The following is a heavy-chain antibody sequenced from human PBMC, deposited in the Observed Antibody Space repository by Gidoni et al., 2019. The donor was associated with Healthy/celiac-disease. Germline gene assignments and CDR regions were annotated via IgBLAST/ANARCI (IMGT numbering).Heavy chain of an antibody. CDR1: GFTVSSNY. Sequence: EVQLVESGGGLIQPGGSLRLSCAAPGFTVSSNYMSWVRQAPGKGLEWVTVIYSGGSTYYADSVKGRFTISRDNSKNTLYLQMNSLRAEDTAVYYCARSIFARRYGMDVWGQGTTVTVSS. D-gene: IGHD3-3*01. V-gene: IGHV3-53*01. J-gene: IGHJ6*02. CDR3: ARSIFARRYGMDV. CDR2: IYSGGST.